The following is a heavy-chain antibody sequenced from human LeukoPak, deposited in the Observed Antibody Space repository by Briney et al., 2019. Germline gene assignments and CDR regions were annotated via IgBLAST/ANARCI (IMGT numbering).Heavy chain of an antibody. CDR1: GFTFSNYW. V-gene: IGHV3-7*01. CDR2: IKQDGSEK. D-gene: IGHD2-8*01. CDR3: VRYNNGLDY. Sequence: GGSLRLSCAASGFTFSNYWMTWVRQAPGKWLEWVANIKQDGSEKYYVDSVKGRFSVSRDNARNSLYRQMNSLSSEDTAVYYCVRYNNGLDYWGQGTLVTVSS. J-gene: IGHJ4*02.